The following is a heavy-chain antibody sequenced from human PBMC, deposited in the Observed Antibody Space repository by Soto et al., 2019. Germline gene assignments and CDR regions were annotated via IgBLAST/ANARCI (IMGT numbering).Heavy chain of an antibody. CDR3: ARTVLYYDFWSGYYTNNWFDP. CDR1: GYTFTSYD. CDR2: MNPNSGNT. Sequence: ASVKVSCKASGYTFTSYDINWVRQATGQGLERMGWMNPNSGNTGYAQKFQGRVTMTRNTSISTAYMELSSLRSEDTAVYYCARTVLYYDFWSGYYTNNWFDPWGQGTLVTVSS. J-gene: IGHJ5*02. V-gene: IGHV1-8*01. D-gene: IGHD3-3*01.